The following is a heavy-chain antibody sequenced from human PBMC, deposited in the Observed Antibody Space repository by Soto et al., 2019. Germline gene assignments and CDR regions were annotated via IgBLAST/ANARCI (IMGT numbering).Heavy chain of an antibody. CDR1: GGSISSGDYY. CDR3: ARVYSVKYLGYFAY. Sequence: SETLSLTCTVSGGSISSGDYYWSWIRQPPGKGLEWIGYIYYSGSTYYNPSLKSRVTMSVDTSKRQFSLNLSSLTAADTAVYYCARVYSVKYLGYFAYWGQEALVTVSS. J-gene: IGHJ4*02. V-gene: IGHV4-30-4*01. CDR2: IYYSGST. D-gene: IGHD6-13*01.